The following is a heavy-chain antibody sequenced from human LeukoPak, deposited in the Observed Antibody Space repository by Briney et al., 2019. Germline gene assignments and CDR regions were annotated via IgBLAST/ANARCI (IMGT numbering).Heavy chain of an antibody. V-gene: IGHV1-18*01. J-gene: IGHJ6*02. CDR2: ISAYNGNT. Sequence: ASVKVSCKASGYTFTSYGISWVRQAPGQGLEWMGWISAYNGNTNYAQKLQGRVTMPTDTSTSTAYMELRSLRSDDTAVYYCARDPQGDYGDYYGMDVWGQGTTVTVSS. CDR3: ARDPQGDYGDYYGMDV. D-gene: IGHD4-17*01. CDR1: GYTFTSYG.